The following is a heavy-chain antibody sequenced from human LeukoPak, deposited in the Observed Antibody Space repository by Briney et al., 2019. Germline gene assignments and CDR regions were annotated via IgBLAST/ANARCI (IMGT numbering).Heavy chain of an antibody. V-gene: IGHV4-39*07. J-gene: IGHJ5*02. CDR1: GGSISSSSYY. D-gene: IGHD3-10*01. Sequence: SETLSLTCTVSGGSISSSSYYWGWIRQPPGKGLEWIGEINHSGSTNYNPSLKSRVTISVDTSKNQFSLKLSSVTAADTAVYYCARSVVRGSGSYTWFDPWGQGTLVTVSS. CDR2: INHSGST. CDR3: ARSVVRGSGSYTWFDP.